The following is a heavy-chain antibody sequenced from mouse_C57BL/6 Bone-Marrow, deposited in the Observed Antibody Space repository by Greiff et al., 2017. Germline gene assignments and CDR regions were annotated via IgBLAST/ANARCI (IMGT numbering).Heavy chain of an antibody. J-gene: IGHJ4*01. D-gene: IGHD1-1*01. CDR2: IYPGSGST. CDR3: ARRDYYGSSYAMDY. CDR1: GYTFTSYW. V-gene: IGHV1-55*01. Sequence: QVQLQQPGAELVKPGASVKMSCKASGYTFTSYWITWVKQRPGQGLEWIGDIYPGSGSTNYNEKFKSKATLTVDTSASTAYMQLSRLTSEDSAVYYCARRDYYGSSYAMDYWGQGTSVTVSS.